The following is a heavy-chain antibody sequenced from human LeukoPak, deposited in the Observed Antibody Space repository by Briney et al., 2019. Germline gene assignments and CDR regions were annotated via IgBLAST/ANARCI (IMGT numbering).Heavy chain of an antibody. D-gene: IGHD2-2*02. CDR3: ARDNRAIPAAIVGYYYYYYMDV. Sequence: SVKVSCKASGGTFSSYAISWVRQAPGQGLEWMGGIIPIFGTANYAQKFQGRVTITTDESTSTAYMELSSLRSEDTAVYYCARDNRAIPAAIVGYYYYYYMDVWGKGTTVTVPS. V-gene: IGHV1-69*05. J-gene: IGHJ6*03. CDR2: IIPIFGTA. CDR1: GGTFSSYA.